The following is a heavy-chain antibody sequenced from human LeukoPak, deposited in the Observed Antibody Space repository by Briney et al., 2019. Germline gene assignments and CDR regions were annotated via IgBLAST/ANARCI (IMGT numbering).Heavy chain of an antibody. D-gene: IGHD3-10*01. CDR1: GFTFSSYG. CDR3: AREVHGSGTLYLDY. CDR2: ISYDGSNK. J-gene: IGHJ4*02. Sequence: GGSLRLSCAASGFTFSSYGMHWVRQAPGKGLEWVAVISYDGSNKYYADSVGGRFTISRDSGENTLYVQMNSLRVEDTAVYYCAREVHGSGTLYLDYWGQGTLVTVSS. V-gene: IGHV3-30*03.